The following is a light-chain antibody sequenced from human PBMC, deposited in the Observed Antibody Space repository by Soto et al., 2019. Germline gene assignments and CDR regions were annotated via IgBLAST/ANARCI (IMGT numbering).Light chain of an antibody. CDR3: HQYGNSPPGT. V-gene: IGKV3-20*01. CDR2: GAS. J-gene: IGKJ5*01. Sequence: EIVLTQSPGTLSLSPGERNTLSCRAIQSVGNGHVAWYQQRRGLPPRLLIYGASNRATGIPDRFSGSGSGADFTLTISRLEPEDFAVYFCHQYGNSPPGTFGQGTRLEIK. CDR1: QSVGNGH.